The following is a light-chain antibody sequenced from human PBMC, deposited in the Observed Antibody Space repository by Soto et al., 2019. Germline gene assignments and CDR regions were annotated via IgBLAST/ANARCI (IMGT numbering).Light chain of an antibody. V-gene: IGLV1-40*01. CDR3: AAWDDNLRGVV. J-gene: IGLJ2*01. CDR1: SSNIGAGYD. CDR2: GNS. Sequence: QSVLTQPPSVSGAPGQRVTISCTGSSSNIGAGYDVHWYQQLPGTAPKLLIYGNSNRPSGVPDRFSGSQSGSSASLAISGLQSEDEADYYCAAWDDNLRGVVFGGGTKLTVL.